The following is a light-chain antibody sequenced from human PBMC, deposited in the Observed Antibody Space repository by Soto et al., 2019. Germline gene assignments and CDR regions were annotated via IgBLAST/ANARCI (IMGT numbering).Light chain of an antibody. Sequence: EIVMTQSPATLSVSPGERATLSCRASQSVSSNLAWYQQKPGQAPRLLIYGASTRATGIPARFSGSGSGTEFTLTINSLQSEDFAVYYSQHYNNWPPWTFGQGTKVEIK. CDR1: QSVSSN. CDR3: QHYNNWPPWT. V-gene: IGKV3-15*01. J-gene: IGKJ1*01. CDR2: GAS.